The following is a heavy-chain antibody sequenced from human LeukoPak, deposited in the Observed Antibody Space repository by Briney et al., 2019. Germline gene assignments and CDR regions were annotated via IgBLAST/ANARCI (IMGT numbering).Heavy chain of an antibody. J-gene: IGHJ4*02. CDR1: AGSISSSSSY. V-gene: IGHV4-39*02. CDR2: IYYSGST. Sequence: SETLSLTCTVSAGSISSSSSYCGRLRQPPWKGLEWFGSIYYSGSTYYNPSLKCRVTISIDTSKNQFSLKVTSVTAADTAVYYCARDSRDVFLCFDYWGQGCLVAVSS. CDR3: ARDSRDVFLCFDY. D-gene: IGHD5-24*01.